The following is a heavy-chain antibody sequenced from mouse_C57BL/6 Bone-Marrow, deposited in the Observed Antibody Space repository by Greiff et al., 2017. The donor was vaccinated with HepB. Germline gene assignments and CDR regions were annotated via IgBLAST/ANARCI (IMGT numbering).Heavy chain of an antibody. CDR1: GYTFTSYW. D-gene: IGHD2-3*01. Sequence: QVQLQQPGAELVKPGASVKLSCKASGYTFTSYWMHWVKQRPGQGLEWIGMIHPNSGSTNYNEKFKSKATLTVDKSSSTAYMQLSSLTSEDSAVYYCALDGYYVAWFAYWGQGTLGTVSA. V-gene: IGHV1-64*01. CDR2: IHPNSGST. J-gene: IGHJ3*01. CDR3: ALDGYYVAWFAY.